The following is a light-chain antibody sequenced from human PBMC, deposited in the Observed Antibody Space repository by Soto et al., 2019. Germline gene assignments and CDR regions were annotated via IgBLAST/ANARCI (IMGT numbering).Light chain of an antibody. CDR2: GAS. CDR3: QQYNNWPQT. V-gene: IGKV3-15*01. J-gene: IGKJ1*01. CDR1: QSVSSN. Sequence: EIVMTQSPATLSVSPGERATLSCRASQSVSSNLAWYQQKPGQAPRLLIYGASTRATGIPARFSGSGSGTKFTLTIRGLQSEDFAVYSCQQYNNWPQTFGQGTKVEIK.